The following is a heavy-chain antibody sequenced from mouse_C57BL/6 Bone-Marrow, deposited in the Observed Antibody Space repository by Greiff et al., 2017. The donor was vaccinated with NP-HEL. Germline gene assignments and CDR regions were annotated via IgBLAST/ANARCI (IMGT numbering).Heavy chain of an antibody. D-gene: IGHD3-3*01. Sequence: VQLQQSGPELVKPGASVKISFPSSVYPFPSYPLPFFPQLPFNRLEWIGYINPNNGGTSYNQKFKGKATLTVNKSSSTAYMELRSLTSEDSAVYYCARGLHNYWGQGTTLTVSS. CDR1: VYPFPSYP. J-gene: IGHJ2*01. V-gene: IGHV1-22*01. CDR3: ARGLHNY. CDR2: INPNNGGT.